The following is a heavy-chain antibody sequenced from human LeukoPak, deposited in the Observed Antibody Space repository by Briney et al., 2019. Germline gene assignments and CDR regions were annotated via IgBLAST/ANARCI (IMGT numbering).Heavy chain of an antibody. J-gene: IGHJ4*02. V-gene: IGHV3-21*01. CDR3: ARDNPYYDILTGYPTLSDY. CDR2: ISSSSSYI. CDR1: GFTFNDAW. Sequence: GGSLRLSCAASGFTFNDAWMSWVRQAPGKGLEWVSSISSSSSYIYYADSVKGRFTISRDNAKNSLYLQMNSLRAEDTAVYYCARDNPYYDILTGYPTLSDYWGQGTLVTVSS. D-gene: IGHD3-9*01.